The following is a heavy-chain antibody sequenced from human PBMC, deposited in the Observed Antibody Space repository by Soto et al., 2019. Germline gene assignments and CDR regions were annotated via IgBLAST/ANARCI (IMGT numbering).Heavy chain of an antibody. J-gene: IGHJ4*02. CDR2: IYYSGST. Sequence: SETLSLTCTVSGGSISSSSYYWGWIRQPPGKGLEWIGSIYYSGSTYYNPSLKSRVTISVDTSKNQFSLKLSSVTAADTAVYYCARYPDYSDYPYFDYWGQGTLVTVSS. V-gene: IGHV4-39*01. CDR3: ARYPDYSDYPYFDY. CDR1: GGSISSSSYY. D-gene: IGHD4-17*01.